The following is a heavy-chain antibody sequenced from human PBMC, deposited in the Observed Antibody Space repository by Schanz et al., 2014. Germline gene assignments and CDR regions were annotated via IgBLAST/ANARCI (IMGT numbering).Heavy chain of an antibody. D-gene: IGHD3-10*01. J-gene: IGHJ4*02. Sequence: QVQLVQPGPEVKKPGASVKVSCKASGYSFTGYYMNWVRQAPGQGLEWMGWINPSSGGTNYAQKFQGRVTMTRDTSISTAYMELNRLRSDDTAVYYCARGRGFYDYWGQGTLVTVSS. V-gene: IGHV1-2*02. CDR1: GYSFTGYY. CDR3: ARGRGFYDY. CDR2: INPSSGGT.